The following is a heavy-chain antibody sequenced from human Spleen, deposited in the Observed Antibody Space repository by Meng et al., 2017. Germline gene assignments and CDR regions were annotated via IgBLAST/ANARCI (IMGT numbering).Heavy chain of an antibody. CDR2: ISNYNGIA. CDR1: DYTFTDYG. D-gene: IGHD7-27*01. V-gene: IGHV1-18*01. J-gene: IGHJ4*02. Sequence: HVQLVQSGSEVRDPGASVKVSCKASDYTFTDYGITWVRQAPGQGLEWMGWISNYNGIANYAQRFQGRVTMTTDTSTATAYMELTNLRSDDTAIYYCARDSTGDLEYWGQGTLVTVSS. CDR3: ARDSTGDLEY.